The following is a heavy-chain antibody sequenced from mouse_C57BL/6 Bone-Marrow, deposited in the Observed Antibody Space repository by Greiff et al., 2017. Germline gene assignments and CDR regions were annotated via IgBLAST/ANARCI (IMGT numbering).Heavy chain of an antibody. CDR2: IWWDDDK. J-gene: IGHJ3*01. D-gene: IGHD2-4*01. V-gene: IGHV8-8*01. Sequence: QVTLKECGPGILQPSQTLSLTCSFSGFSLSTFGMGVGWIRPPSGKGLEWLAHIWWDDDKYYNPALKSRLTISKDTSKKQVFLKIANVDTADTATYYCARRGSYDYDAWFAYWGQGTLVTVSA. CDR3: ARRGSYDYDAWFAY. CDR1: GFSLSTFGMG.